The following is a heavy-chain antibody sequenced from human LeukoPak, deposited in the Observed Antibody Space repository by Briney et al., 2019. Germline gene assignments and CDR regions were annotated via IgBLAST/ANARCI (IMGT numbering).Heavy chain of an antibody. J-gene: IGHJ4*02. D-gene: IGHD3-16*01. CDR3: AKVAGYVFDY. V-gene: IGHV3-23*01. CDR2: ISGSGGST. Sequence: PGGTLRLSCAASGFTFSSYGMSWVRQAPGKGLEWVSAISGSGGSTYYADSEKGRFTISRDNSKNTLYLQMNSLRAEDTAVYYCAKVAGYVFDYWGQGTLVTVSS. CDR1: GFTFSSYG.